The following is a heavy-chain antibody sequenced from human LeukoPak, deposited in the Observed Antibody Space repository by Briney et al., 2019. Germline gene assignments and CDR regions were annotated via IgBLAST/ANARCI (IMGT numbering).Heavy chain of an antibody. J-gene: IGHJ4*02. V-gene: IGHV5-51*01. CDR2: IYPGDSDT. CDR3: ARPGYCSGGSCPWDY. Sequence: GESLKISCKGSGYSFTSYWIGWVRQMPGKGLEWMGIIYPGDSDTRYSPSFQGQVTISADKSISTAYLQWSSLKASDTAMYYCARPGYCSGGSCPWDYWGQGTLVSVSS. CDR1: GYSFTSYW. D-gene: IGHD2-15*01.